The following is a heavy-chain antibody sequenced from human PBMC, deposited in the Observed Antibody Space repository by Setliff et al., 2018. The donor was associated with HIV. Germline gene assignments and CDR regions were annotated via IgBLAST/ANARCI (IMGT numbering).Heavy chain of an antibody. CDR1: GYPISSGYS. Sequence: PSETLSLTCAVSGYPISSGYSWGWIRQPPGKGLEWIGSFHYGGTPNYNPSLRGRVDISIDTSKNHFSLRLTSVTAADTAAYYCASPSDYYENSGLDYWGQGKLVTVSS. V-gene: IGHV4-38-2*01. CDR3: ASPSDYYENSGLDY. D-gene: IGHD3-22*01. J-gene: IGHJ4*02. CDR2: FHYGGTP.